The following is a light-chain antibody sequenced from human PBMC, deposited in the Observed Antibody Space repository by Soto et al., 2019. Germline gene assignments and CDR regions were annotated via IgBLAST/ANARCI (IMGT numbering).Light chain of an antibody. V-gene: IGLV2-14*01. CDR3: FLYTTSSAPYV. CDR1: TSDVGDYNY. Sequence: QSVLTQPASVSGSRGQSITISCTGTTSDVGDYNYVSWYQQHPGKVPKLLIYEVSNRPSGVSYRFSGSKSGNTASLTISGLQAEDEASYYCFLYTTSSAPYVFGTGTKVTVL. CDR2: EVS. J-gene: IGLJ1*01.